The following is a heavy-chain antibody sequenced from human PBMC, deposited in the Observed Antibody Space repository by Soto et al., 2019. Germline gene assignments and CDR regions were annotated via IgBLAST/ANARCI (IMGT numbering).Heavy chain of an antibody. Sequence: GASVKVSCKDSGYTFTSYGIHWVRQAPGQRLEWMGWINAANGDTKYSPKFQGRVTITRDTSASTAYMELSSLRSEDTAVYYCVRRHVSXTGIDWFDPWGQGTLVTVSS. D-gene: IGHD6-13*01. CDR1: GYTFTSYG. CDR3: VRRHVSXTGIDWFDP. CDR2: INAANGDT. V-gene: IGHV1-3*01. J-gene: IGHJ5*02.